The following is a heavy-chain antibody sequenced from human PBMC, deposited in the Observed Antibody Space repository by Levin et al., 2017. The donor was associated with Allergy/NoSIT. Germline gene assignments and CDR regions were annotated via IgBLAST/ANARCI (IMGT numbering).Heavy chain of an antibody. CDR3: ARVHGELYGMDV. CDR1: GFTFDDYA. J-gene: IGHJ6*02. D-gene: IGHD1-26*01. CDR2: ISWNSGSI. V-gene: IGHV3-9*01. Sequence: AGGSLRLSCAASGFTFDDYAMHWVRQAPGKGLEWVSGISWNSGSIGYADSVKGRFTISRDNAKNSLYLQMNSLRAEDTALYYCARVHGELYGMDVWGQGTTVTVSS.